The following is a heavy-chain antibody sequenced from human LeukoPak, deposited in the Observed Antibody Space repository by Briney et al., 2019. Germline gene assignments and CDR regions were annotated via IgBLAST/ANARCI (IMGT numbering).Heavy chain of an antibody. CDR2: INHSGST. CDR1: GGSFSGYY. Sequence: SETLSLTCAVYGGSFSGYYWSWIRQPPGKGLEWIGEINHSGSTNYNPSLKGRVTISVDTSKNQFSLKLSSVTAADTAVYYCTRLINGVPSDHWGQGTLVTVSS. J-gene: IGHJ4*02. V-gene: IGHV4-34*01. D-gene: IGHD2-8*01. CDR3: TRLINGVPSDH.